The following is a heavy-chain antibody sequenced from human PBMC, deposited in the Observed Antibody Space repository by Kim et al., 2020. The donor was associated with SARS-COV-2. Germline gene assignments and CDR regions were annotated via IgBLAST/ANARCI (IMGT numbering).Heavy chain of an antibody. D-gene: IGHD6-13*01. CDR3: ARVGAQIRKEPGIAAAGLFDY. V-gene: IGHV3-7*01. Sequence: GGSLRLSCAASGFTFSSYWMSWVRQAPGKGLEWVANIKQDGSEKYYVDSVKGRFTISRDNAKNSLYLQMNSLRAEDTAVYYCARVGAQIRKEPGIAAAGLFDYWGQGTLVTVSS. CDR2: IKQDGSEK. J-gene: IGHJ4*02. CDR1: GFTFSSYW.